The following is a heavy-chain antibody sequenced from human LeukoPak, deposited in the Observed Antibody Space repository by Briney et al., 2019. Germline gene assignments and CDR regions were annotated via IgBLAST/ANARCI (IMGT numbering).Heavy chain of an antibody. J-gene: IGHJ4*02. Sequence: PGGSLRLSCAASGFTFSSYAMHWVRQDPGKGLEWVAVISYDGSNKYYADSVKGRFTISRDNSKNTLYLQMNSLRAEDTAVYYCARMNGGSGSFDYWGQGTLVTVSS. CDR2: ISYDGSNK. CDR3: ARMNGGSGSFDY. V-gene: IGHV3-30-3*01. D-gene: IGHD3-10*01. CDR1: GFTFSSYA.